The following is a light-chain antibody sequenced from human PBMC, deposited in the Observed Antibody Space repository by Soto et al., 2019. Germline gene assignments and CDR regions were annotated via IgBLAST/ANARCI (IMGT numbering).Light chain of an antibody. V-gene: IGKV1-5*03. CDR1: QTISSW. J-gene: IGKJ1*01. CDR2: KAS. CDR3: QQYNSYSEA. Sequence: DIQMTQSPSTLSGSVPDRLTITCRASQTISSWLAWYQQKPGKAPKLLIYKASTLKSGVPSRFSGSGSGTEFTLTISSLQPDDFATYYCQQYNSYSEAFGQGTKADIK.